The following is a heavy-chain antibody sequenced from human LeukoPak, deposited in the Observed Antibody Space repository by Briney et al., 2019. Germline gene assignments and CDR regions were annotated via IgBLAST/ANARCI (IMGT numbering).Heavy chain of an antibody. CDR1: GCTFTSYG. J-gene: IGHJ6*03. CDR2: ISAYNGNT. D-gene: IGHD5-12*01. CDR3: ARGTYSGYDPTGYYMDV. Sequence: ASVKVSCKASGCTFTSYGISWVRQAPGQGLEWMGWISAYNGNTNYAQKLQGRVTMTTDTSTSTAYMELRSLRSDDTAVYYCARGTYSGYDPTGYYMDVWGKGTTVTVSS. V-gene: IGHV1-18*01.